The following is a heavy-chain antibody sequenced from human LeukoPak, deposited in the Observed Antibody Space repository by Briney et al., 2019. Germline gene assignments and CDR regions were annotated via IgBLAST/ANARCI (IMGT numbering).Heavy chain of an antibody. CDR1: GGSFSGYY. J-gene: IGHJ4*02. CDR3: ARVDPDSSSTLEVFDY. CDR2: IYYSGST. V-gene: IGHV4-59*01. D-gene: IGHD6-6*01. Sequence: PSETLSLTCAVYGGSFSGYYWSWIRQPPGKGLEWIGYIYYSGSTNYNPSLKSRVTISVDTSKNQFSLKLSSVTAADTAVYYCARVDPDSSSTLEVFDYWGQGTLVNVSS.